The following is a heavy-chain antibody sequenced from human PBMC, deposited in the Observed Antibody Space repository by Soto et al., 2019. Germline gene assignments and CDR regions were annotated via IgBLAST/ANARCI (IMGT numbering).Heavy chain of an antibody. D-gene: IGHD6-19*01. Sequence: VQLVESGGGLVQPGGSLRLSCAASDFMFSNYYMTWVRQAPGKGLEWVANIEKDGSEKNYADSVKGRFTVSRDNAKKSLYLQMNSLRAEDTAVYYCSGGSGWESDFWGQGTHVTVSS. CDR1: DFMFSNYY. V-gene: IGHV3-7*05. J-gene: IGHJ4*02. CDR3: SGGSGWESDF. CDR2: IEKDGSEK.